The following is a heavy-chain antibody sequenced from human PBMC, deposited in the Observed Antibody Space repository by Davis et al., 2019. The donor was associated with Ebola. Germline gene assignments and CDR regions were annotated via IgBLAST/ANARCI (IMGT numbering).Heavy chain of an antibody. D-gene: IGHD3-3*01. J-gene: IGHJ4*02. Sequence: ASVKVSCKTSGYRFTDVYIHWVRQAPGQGLEWMGVIYPSSGSTSYAQMLQGRVAMTRDTSTRTVYMELNSLTSEDTAVYFCATDGGHWDFYDWGQGTLVTVSS. CDR2: IYPSSGST. V-gene: IGHV1-46*01. CDR1: GYRFTDVY. CDR3: ATDGGHWDFYD.